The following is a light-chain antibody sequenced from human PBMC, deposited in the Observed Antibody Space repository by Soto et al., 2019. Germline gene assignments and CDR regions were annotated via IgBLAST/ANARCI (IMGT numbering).Light chain of an antibody. V-gene: IGKV1-6*01. J-gene: IGKJ3*01. CDR3: LQNSDYPPT. Sequence: IQMTQSPSSLSTSVGDRVTITCRASENIRDFVNWYQQKPGKAPNLLIYGASSLQVGVPSRFSGSGSGTDFTLTISSLQPEDFATYYCLQNSDYPPTFGPGTKVDIK. CDR1: ENIRDF. CDR2: GAS.